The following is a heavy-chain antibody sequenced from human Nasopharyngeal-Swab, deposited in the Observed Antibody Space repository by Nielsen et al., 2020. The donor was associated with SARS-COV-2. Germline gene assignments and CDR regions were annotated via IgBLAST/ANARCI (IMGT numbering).Heavy chain of an antibody. V-gene: IGHV3-74*01. CDR2: IDTGGSNT. J-gene: IGHJ4*03. D-gene: IGHD3-3*01. Sequence: SLKISCAASGFTFTDYWMHLVRQAPGKGLVWVSRIDTGGSNTYYADSVKGRFTISRDNAKNTLYLQMNSLRAEDTAVYYCTRGRSGYYGYFDSWGQGTLVTVSS. CDR1: GFTFTDYW. CDR3: TRGRSGYYGYFDS.